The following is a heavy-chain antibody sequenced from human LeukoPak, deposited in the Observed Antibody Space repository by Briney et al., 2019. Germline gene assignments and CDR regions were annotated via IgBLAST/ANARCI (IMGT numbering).Heavy chain of an antibody. V-gene: IGHV3-21*01. Sequence: PGGSLRLSCAASGFTFSSYEMNWVRQAPGKGLEWVSSISSSSTDISNADSVKGRFTSSRDNAKNSLYLQMNSLRAEDTAVYYCAREHVSGGSYYDYWGQGTLVTVSS. CDR3: AREHVSGGSYYDY. D-gene: IGHD2-15*01. CDR1: GFTFSSYE. J-gene: IGHJ4*02. CDR2: ISSSSTDI.